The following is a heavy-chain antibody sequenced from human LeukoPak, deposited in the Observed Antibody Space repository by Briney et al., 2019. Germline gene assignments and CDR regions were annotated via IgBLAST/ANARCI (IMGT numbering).Heavy chain of an antibody. CDR3: AKIPHPEQWLVADYDY. CDR1: GGTFSSYA. Sequence: GASVKVSCKASGGTFSSYAISWVRQAPGQGLEWMGGIIPIFGTANYAQKFQGRVTITTDESTSTAYMELSSLRAEDTATYYCAKIPHPEQWLVADYDYWGQGSLVTVSS. J-gene: IGHJ4*02. CDR2: IIPIFGTA. D-gene: IGHD6-19*01. V-gene: IGHV1-69*05.